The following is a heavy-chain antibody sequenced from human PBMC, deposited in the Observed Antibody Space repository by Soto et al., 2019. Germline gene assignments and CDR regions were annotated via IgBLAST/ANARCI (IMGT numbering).Heavy chain of an antibody. V-gene: IGHV4-61*01. J-gene: IGHJ4*02. CDR3: ARVRSSGDSLGY. CDR2: IYYSGST. D-gene: IGHD3-22*01. CDR1: GGSVSSGSYY. Sequence: QVQLQESGPGLVKPSETLSLTCTVSGGSVSSGSYYWSWIRQPPGKGLEWIGYIYYSGSTKYNPSLKGRVTISVDRSKNQFSLKLSSVTAADTAVYYCARVRSSGDSLGYWGQGTLVTVSS.